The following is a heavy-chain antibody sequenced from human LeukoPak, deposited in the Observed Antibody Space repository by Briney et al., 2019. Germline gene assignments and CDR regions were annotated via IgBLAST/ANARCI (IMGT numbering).Heavy chain of an antibody. V-gene: IGHV1-46*01. CDR1: GYTFTSYY. Sequence: ASVKVSCKASGYTFTSYYMHWVRQAPGQGLEWMGIINPSGGSTSYAQKFQGRVTMTRDTSTSTVYMELSSLKSEDTAVYYCASPHARDYYYMDVWGKGTTVTVSS. J-gene: IGHJ6*03. CDR3: ASPHARDYYYMDV. CDR2: INPSGGST.